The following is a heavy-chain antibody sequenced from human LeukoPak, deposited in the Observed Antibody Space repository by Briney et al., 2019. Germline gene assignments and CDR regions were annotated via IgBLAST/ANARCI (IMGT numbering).Heavy chain of an antibody. Sequence: PSETLSLTCTVSGGSISSYYWSWIRQPPGKGLEWIGFIFYSGTTNYNPSLKSRVTISVDTSKNQFSLKLSSVTAADTAVYYCARGGWNKFDYWGQGTLVAVSS. CDR2: IFYSGTT. CDR1: GGSISSYY. J-gene: IGHJ4*02. V-gene: IGHV4-59*01. CDR3: ARGGWNKFDY. D-gene: IGHD3-22*01.